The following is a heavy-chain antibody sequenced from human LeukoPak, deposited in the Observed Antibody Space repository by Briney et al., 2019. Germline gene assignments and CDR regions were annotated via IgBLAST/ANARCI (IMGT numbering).Heavy chain of an antibody. CDR2: IYWDDDK. CDR3: AHTFLWFGELFSNWFDP. Sequence: ESGPTLVKPTQTLTLTCTFSGFSLSTSGVGVGWIRQPPGKALEWLALIYWDDDKRYSPSLKSRLTITKDTSKNQVVLTMTNMDPVDTATYYCAHTFLWFGELFSNWFDPWGQGTLVTVSS. V-gene: IGHV2-5*02. J-gene: IGHJ5*02. CDR1: GFSLSTSGVG. D-gene: IGHD3-10*01.